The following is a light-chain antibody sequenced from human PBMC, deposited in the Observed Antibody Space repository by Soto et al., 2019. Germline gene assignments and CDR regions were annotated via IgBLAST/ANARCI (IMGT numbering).Light chain of an antibody. Sequence: EIQMPQSPSSLSASVGDRVTITCRASQNITSHLNWYQTKPGKAPKLLIFAASILQSGVPSRYTGSGSGTDFTLAISGLQPDDYALYYCHKIFRTRTFGQGTKVEI. CDR2: AAS. J-gene: IGKJ1*01. CDR3: HKIFRTRT. CDR1: QNITSH. V-gene: IGKV1-39*01.